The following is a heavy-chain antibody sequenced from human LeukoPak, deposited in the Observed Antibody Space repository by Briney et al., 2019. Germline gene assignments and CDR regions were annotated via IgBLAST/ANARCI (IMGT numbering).Heavy chain of an antibody. CDR3: ARAIRRLPTGGYYYYYMDV. D-gene: IGHD2-21*02. J-gene: IGHJ6*03. CDR2: MNPNSGNT. V-gene: IGHV1-8*01. CDR1: GYTFTSYD. Sequence: ASVKVSCKASGYTFTSYDINWMRQATGQGLEWMGWMNPNSGNTGYAQKFQGRVTMTRNTSISTAYMELSSLRSEDTAVYYCARAIRRLPTGGYYYYYMDVWGKGTTVTVSS.